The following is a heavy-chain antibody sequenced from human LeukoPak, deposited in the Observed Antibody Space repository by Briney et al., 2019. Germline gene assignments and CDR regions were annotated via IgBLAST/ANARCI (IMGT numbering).Heavy chain of an antibody. Sequence: SVKVSCTASGGTVTSYAISWVRQAPGQGLGWMGGIIPIFGTANYAQKFQGRVTITTDESTSTAYMELSSLRSEDTAVYYCARGPYDYVWGSYRKSNDYWGQGNLVLVSS. V-gene: IGHV1-69*05. J-gene: IGHJ4*02. D-gene: IGHD3-16*02. CDR1: GGTVTSYA. CDR2: IIPIFGTA. CDR3: ARGPYDYVWGSYRKSNDY.